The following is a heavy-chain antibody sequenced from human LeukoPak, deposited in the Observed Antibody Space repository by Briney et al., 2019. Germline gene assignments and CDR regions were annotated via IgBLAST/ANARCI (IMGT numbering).Heavy chain of an antibody. D-gene: IGHD4-11*01. CDR1: GFTFSSYS. Sequence: GGSLRLSCAASGFTFSSYSMNWVRQAPGKGLEWVGRTRNKANSYTTEYAASVKGRFTISRDDSKNSLYLQMNSLKTEDTAVYYCARGRDYRGPERWGQGTLVTVSS. CDR3: ARGRDYRGPER. CDR2: TRNKANSYTT. V-gene: IGHV3-72*01. J-gene: IGHJ4*02.